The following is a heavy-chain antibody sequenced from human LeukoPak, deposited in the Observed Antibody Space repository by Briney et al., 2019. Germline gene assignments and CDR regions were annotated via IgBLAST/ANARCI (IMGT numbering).Heavy chain of an antibody. CDR1: GYTFTSYY. CDR3: ARDRGSVAGSPFDY. V-gene: IGHV1-46*01. Sequence: ASVKVSCKASGYTFTSYYIHWVRQAPGQGLEWMGLINPSGGSTNYAQKFQGRVTMTRDTSTSTVYMELSSLRSDDTAVYYCARDRGSVAGSPFDYWGQGTLVTVSS. D-gene: IGHD6-19*01. CDR2: INPSGGST. J-gene: IGHJ4*02.